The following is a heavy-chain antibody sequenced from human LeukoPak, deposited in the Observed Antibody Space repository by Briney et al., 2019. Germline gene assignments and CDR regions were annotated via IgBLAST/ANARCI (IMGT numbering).Heavy chain of an antibody. Sequence: SETLSLTCTVSGGSISSYYWSWIRQPPGKGLEWIGYIYYSGSTNYNPSLKSRVTISVDTSKNQFSLKLSSVTAADTAVYYCATGGIEQQLDDAFDIWGQGTMVTVSS. J-gene: IGHJ3*02. D-gene: IGHD6-13*01. CDR1: GGSISSYY. CDR2: IYYSGST. CDR3: ATGGIEQQLDDAFDI. V-gene: IGHV4-59*01.